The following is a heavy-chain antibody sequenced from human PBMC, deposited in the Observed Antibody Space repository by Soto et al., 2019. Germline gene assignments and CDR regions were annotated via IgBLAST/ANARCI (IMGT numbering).Heavy chain of an antibody. J-gene: IGHJ4*01. D-gene: IGHD6-19*01. Sequence: ETLSLTCAVSGYSLSSGSYWGWIRQPPGKGPEWIASIYHGGTTFYNPSLKSRVTISLDTSKNHYSLKLRSVTAADTAVYYCARVHVMVVAGSTFDYWGPGTLVTVSS. CDR2: IYHGGTT. CDR1: GYSLSSGSY. V-gene: IGHV4-38-2*01. CDR3: ARVHVMVVAGSTFDY.